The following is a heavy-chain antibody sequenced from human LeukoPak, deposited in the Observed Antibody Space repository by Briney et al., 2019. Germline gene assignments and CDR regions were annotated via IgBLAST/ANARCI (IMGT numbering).Heavy chain of an antibody. V-gene: IGHV3-33*01. CDR1: GFTFSSYG. J-gene: IGHJ4*02. Sequence: GRSLRLSCAASGFTFSSYGMHWVRQAPGKGLEWVAVIWYDGSNKYYADSVKGRFTISRDNSKNTLYLQMNSLRAEDTAVYYCARGDSSGYYWGVGYFDYWGQGTLVTVSS. D-gene: IGHD3-22*01. CDR2: IWYDGSNK. CDR3: ARGDSSGYYWGVGYFDY.